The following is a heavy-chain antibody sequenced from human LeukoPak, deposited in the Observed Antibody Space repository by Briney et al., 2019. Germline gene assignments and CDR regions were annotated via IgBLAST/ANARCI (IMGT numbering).Heavy chain of an antibody. CDR2: INQSGDT. V-gene: IGHV4-34*01. D-gene: IGHD3-3*01. J-gene: IGHJ4*02. Sequence: SETLSLTCGVSGESFSGYYWSWLRQPPGKGLEWIGEINQSGDTNYNPSFESRVTMSVDASKKQFSLKVKSVTAADGAVYYCARSLSPSYDVTSAYWVWGYWGQGTLVIISS. CDR1: GESFSGYY. CDR3: ARSLSPSYDVTSAYWVWGY.